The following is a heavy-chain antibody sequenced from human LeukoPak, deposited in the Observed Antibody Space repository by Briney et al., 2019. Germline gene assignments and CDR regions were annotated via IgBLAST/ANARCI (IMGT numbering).Heavy chain of an antibody. D-gene: IGHD3-10*01. Sequence: ASVEVSCTASGYTFTSYGISWVRQAPGQGLEWMGWISAYNGNTNYAQKLQGRVTMTTDTSTSTAYMELRSLRSDDTAVYYCARDGSGSYRYYYYGMDVWGQGTTVTVSS. J-gene: IGHJ6*02. CDR2: ISAYNGNT. CDR3: ARDGSGSYRYYYYGMDV. V-gene: IGHV1-18*01. CDR1: GYTFTSYG.